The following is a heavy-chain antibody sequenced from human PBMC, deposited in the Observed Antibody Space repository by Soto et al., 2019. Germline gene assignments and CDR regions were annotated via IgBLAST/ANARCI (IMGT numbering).Heavy chain of an antibody. Sequence: PGESLKISCKGSGYSFNSYWIGWVRQMPGKGLEWMGIIYPGDSDTRYSPSFQGQVTISVDESINTAYLQWSTLKASDTAMYYCAIFTIFGIISPYDMDVWGQGTPVTVSS. CDR2: IYPGDSDT. J-gene: IGHJ6*02. D-gene: IGHD3-3*01. CDR1: GYSFNSYW. V-gene: IGHV5-51*01. CDR3: AIFTIFGIISPYDMDV.